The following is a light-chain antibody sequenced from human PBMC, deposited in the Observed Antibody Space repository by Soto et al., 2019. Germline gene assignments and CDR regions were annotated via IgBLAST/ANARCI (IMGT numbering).Light chain of an antibody. J-gene: IGKJ1*01. Sequence: EIVLTQSPATLSLSPGERATLSCRASQSVSSSYLAWYQQKPGQAPSLLIYGASTRATDIPARFSGSGSGTEFTLTISILYADDFAVYCCQQYNYWWTFGQGTKVDIK. V-gene: IGKV3-15*01. CDR1: QSVSSSY. CDR2: GAS. CDR3: QQYNYWWT.